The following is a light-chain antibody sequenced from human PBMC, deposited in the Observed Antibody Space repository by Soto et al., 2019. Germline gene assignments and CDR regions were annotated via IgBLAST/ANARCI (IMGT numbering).Light chain of an antibody. CDR3: QSYDSSLSEV. V-gene: IGLV1-40*01. CDR1: SSNIGAGYD. CDR2: GNS. J-gene: IGLJ1*01. Sequence: QSVLSQPPSVSGAPGERVTISCTGSSSNIGAGYDVHWYQQRPGTAPKLLIYGNSNRPSGVPDRFSGSKSGTSASLAITGLQAEDEADSYCQSYDSSLSEVFGTGTKVTVL.